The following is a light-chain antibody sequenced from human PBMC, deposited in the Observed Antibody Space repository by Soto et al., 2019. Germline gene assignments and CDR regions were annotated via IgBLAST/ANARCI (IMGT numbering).Light chain of an antibody. V-gene: IGKV3-15*01. Sequence: EVVMTQSPVTLSVSPGARATPSCRASQSVDTNVAWYQQKPGQAPRLLVHGASMRPAGVPARFTGSGSGTDFTLTISGLQSDDFAVYYCQQYYNWPPYTFGQGTKLQIE. CDR3: QQYYNWPPYT. CDR2: GAS. J-gene: IGKJ2*01. CDR1: QSVDTN.